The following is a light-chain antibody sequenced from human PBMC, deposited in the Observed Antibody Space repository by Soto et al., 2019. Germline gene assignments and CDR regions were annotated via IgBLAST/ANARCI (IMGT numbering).Light chain of an antibody. Sequence: EIVLTQSPGTLSLSPGERATLSCRASQSVSSSYLAWYQQKPGQAPRLLIYGASSRATGIPDRFSGRGSGTDFTLTISRLEPEDFAVYYCQQYGSSRWTFGLGTKVDIK. CDR2: GAS. J-gene: IGKJ1*01. V-gene: IGKV3-20*01. CDR1: QSVSSSY. CDR3: QQYGSSRWT.